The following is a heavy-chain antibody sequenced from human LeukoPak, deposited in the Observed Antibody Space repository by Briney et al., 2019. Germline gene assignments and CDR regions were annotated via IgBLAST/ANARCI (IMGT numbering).Heavy chain of an antibody. V-gene: IGHV4-59*13. CDR2: IYYGGSTSGST. Sequence: PSETLSLTCSVSGGPIRSYYWSWLRQPPRKGLEGKGLEWIGYIYYGGSTSGSTHYNPSLKSRVTISVDTSKNQLSLKLSSVTAADTAVYYCARGQLGDAYSFEYWGQGTVVTVSS. CDR3: ARGQLGDAYSFEY. CDR1: GGPIRSYY. J-gene: IGHJ4*02. D-gene: IGHD5-24*01.